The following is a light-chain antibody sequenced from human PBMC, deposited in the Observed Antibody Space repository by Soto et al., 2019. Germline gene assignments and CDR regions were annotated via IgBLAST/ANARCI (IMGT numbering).Light chain of an antibody. Sequence: EIVLTQSPGTLSLSPGERATLSCRASQSVSSSYLVWYQQKPGQAPRLLIYGASSRATGIPDRFSGSGSGTDFTLTISRLEPEDFAVYYCQQYGSSWTFXQGTKVDIK. J-gene: IGKJ1*01. CDR1: QSVSSSY. V-gene: IGKV3-20*01. CDR3: QQYGSSWT. CDR2: GAS.